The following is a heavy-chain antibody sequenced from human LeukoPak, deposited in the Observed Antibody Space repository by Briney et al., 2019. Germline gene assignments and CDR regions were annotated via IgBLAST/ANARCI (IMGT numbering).Heavy chain of an antibody. Sequence: RPLRLSCVAFGFSSRETWLHWGRQVPGKGLGWVSRIRNDGSDARYAESVKGRFTISRDSAENTLYLQMKSLKAEDTAFYYCARPSLYYYGSETYFWFDLWGQGTLVTVSS. J-gene: IGHJ5*02. CDR3: ARPSLYYYGSETYFWFDL. CDR2: IRNDGSDA. D-gene: IGHD3-10*01. V-gene: IGHV3-74*01. CDR1: GFSSRETW.